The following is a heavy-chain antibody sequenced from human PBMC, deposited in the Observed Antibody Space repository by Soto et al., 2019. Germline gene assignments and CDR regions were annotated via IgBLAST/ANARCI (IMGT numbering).Heavy chain of an antibody. CDR2: INTYNGNT. J-gene: IGHJ6*02. Sequence: ASVKVSCKASGYAFTSYGISWVRQAPGQGLQWMGWINTYNGNTDYEQKFQGRVTITRDTSASTAYMGLSSLRSEDTAVYYCGREGRAYYDISSPQYYYYGMDVWG. CDR3: GREGRAYYDISSPQYYYYGMDV. CDR1: GYAFTSYG. V-gene: IGHV1-18*01. D-gene: IGHD3-9*01.